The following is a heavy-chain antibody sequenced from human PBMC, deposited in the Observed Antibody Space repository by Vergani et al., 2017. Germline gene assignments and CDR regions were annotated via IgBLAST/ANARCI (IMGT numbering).Heavy chain of an antibody. J-gene: IGHJ3*01. Sequence: EGKRGKEGAEVKKPGESLKISCQAFGYIFSNFWIGWVRQRPGRGLEWMGIIYPGDSEVKSNPTVRGQVIFSVDTSVNTAYLQWRSLQASDTATYFCASGGHGSENGGALQLWGQGTNITVSS. CDR2: IYPGDSEV. D-gene: IGHD3-10*01. CDR1: GYIFSNFW. V-gene: IGHV5-51*01. CDR3: ASGGHGSENGGALQL.